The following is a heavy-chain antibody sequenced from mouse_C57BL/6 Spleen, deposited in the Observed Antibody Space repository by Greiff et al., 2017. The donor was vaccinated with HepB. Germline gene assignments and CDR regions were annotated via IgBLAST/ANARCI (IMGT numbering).Heavy chain of an antibody. CDR2: ISSGSSTI. Sequence: EVKVVESGGGLVKPGGSLKLSCAASGFTFSDYGMHWVRQAPEKGLEWVAYISSGSSTIYYADTVKGRFTISRDNAKNTLFLQMTSLRSEDTAMYYCASFYYYGSRGFAYWGQGTLVTVSA. CDR1: GFTFSDYG. J-gene: IGHJ3*01. CDR3: ASFYYYGSRGFAY. V-gene: IGHV5-17*01. D-gene: IGHD1-1*01.